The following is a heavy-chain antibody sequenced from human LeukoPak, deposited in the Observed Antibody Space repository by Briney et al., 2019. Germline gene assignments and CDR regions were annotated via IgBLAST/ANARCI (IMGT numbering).Heavy chain of an antibody. J-gene: IGHJ3*01. CDR3: AKDSYASGRPLHTFDV. Sequence: GGSLRLSCAASGFTFSDCAMSWVRQAPGKGLEWVSAIGSDGNKHYSESVKGRFAISRDNSKNTLFLQMNSLRVEDTAIYYCAKDSYASGRPLHTFDVWGQGTMVTVSS. D-gene: IGHD3-10*01. V-gene: IGHV3-23*01. CDR2: IGSDGNK. CDR1: GFTFSDCA.